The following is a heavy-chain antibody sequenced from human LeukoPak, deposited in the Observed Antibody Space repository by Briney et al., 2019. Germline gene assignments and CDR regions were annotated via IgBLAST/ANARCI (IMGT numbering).Heavy chain of an antibody. Sequence: GGSLRLSCAASGFTFSSYAMHWVRQAPGKGLEWVAAISYDGSNRCYADSVKGRFTISRDNSKNTLYLQMNSLRAEDTAVYYCAKGGQGGAGFDYWGQGTLVTVSS. D-gene: IGHD3-16*01. J-gene: IGHJ4*02. V-gene: IGHV3-30*04. CDR2: ISYDGSNR. CDR3: AKGGQGGAGFDY. CDR1: GFTFSSYA.